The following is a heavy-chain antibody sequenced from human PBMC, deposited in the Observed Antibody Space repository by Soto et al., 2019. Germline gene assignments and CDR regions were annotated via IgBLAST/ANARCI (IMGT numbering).Heavy chain of an antibody. CDR1: GFTFSSYA. V-gene: IGHV3-30-3*01. CDR2: ISYDGRTK. CDR3: SRDYGGGIITIVGGVTGDYYYGMDV. Sequence: QVQLVESGGGVVQPGRSLRLSCAASGFTFSSYAMHWVRQAPGKGLEWVAVISYDGRTKYYADSVKGRFTISRDNSKNTLYLQMNSLRAEDTAGDYCSRDYGGGIITIVGGVTGDYYYGMDVWGQGTTVTFSS. J-gene: IGHJ6*02. D-gene: IGHD3-3*01.